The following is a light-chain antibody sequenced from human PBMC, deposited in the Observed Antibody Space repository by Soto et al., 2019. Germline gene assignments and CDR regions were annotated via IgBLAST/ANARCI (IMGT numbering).Light chain of an antibody. J-gene: IGLJ2*01. V-gene: IGLV2-14*03. CDR3: SSYSSTNTRLV. Sequence: QSALTQPASVSGSPGQSITISCTGTSSDVGGYNYVSWYQHHPDKAPKLMIYDVNNRPSGVSHRFSGSKSGNTASLTISGLQAEDEAAYYCSSYSSTNTRLVFCGGTKLTVL. CDR2: DVN. CDR1: SSDVGGYNY.